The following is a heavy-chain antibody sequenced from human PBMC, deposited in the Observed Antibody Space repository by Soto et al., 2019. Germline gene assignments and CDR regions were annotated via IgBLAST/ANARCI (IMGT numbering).Heavy chain of an antibody. CDR2: INPSGGST. CDR3: ARDQGDYYDSSGYLGPFDAFDI. Sequence: GASVKVSCKASGYTFTSYYMHWVRQAPGQGLEWMGIINPSGGSTSYAQKFQGRVTMTRDTSTSTVYTELSSLRSEDTAVYYCARDQGDYYDSSGYLGPFDAFDIWGQGTMVTVSS. J-gene: IGHJ3*02. CDR1: GYTFTSYY. V-gene: IGHV1-46*01. D-gene: IGHD3-22*01.